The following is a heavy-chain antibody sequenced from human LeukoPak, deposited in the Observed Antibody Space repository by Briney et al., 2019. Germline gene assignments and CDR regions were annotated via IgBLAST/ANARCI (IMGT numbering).Heavy chain of an antibody. D-gene: IGHD6-6*01. CDR3: AKGQSSTSSKWFDP. CDR1: GFTFSSYG. V-gene: IGHV3-23*01. J-gene: IGHJ5*02. CDR2: ISGSGGNT. Sequence: PGGSLRLSCAASGFTFSSYGMSWVRQAPGKGLEWVSSISGSGGNTYYADSVKGRFTISRDNSENTLYLQMHSPRAEDTALYYCAKGQSSTSSKWFDPWGQGTLVTVSS.